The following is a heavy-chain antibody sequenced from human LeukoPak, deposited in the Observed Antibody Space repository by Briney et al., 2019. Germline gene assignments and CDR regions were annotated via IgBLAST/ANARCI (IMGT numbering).Heavy chain of an antibody. CDR3: AREGEYDFWSGSSGAFDI. D-gene: IGHD3-3*01. CDR1: GGSISSYY. J-gene: IGHJ3*02. V-gene: IGHV4-4*07. CDR2: IYTSGST. Sequence: SETLSLTCTVSGGSISSYYWSWIRQPAGKGLEWIGRIYTSGSTNYNPSLKSRVTMSVDTSKNQFSLKLSSVTAADTAVYYCAREGEYDFWSGSSGAFDIWGQGTMVTVSS.